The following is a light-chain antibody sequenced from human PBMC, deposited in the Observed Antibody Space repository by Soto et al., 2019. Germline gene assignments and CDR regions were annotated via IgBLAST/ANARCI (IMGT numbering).Light chain of an antibody. Sequence: QSALTQPASVSGSPGQSITISCTGTSSDVGSYNLVSWYQQHPGKAPKLMIYEGSKRPSGVSNRFSGSKSGNTASLTISGLQAEDEADYYCCSYAGGSTFDVVFGGGTKLTVL. CDR2: EGS. CDR1: SSDVGSYNL. CDR3: CSYAGGSTFDVV. V-gene: IGLV2-23*03. J-gene: IGLJ2*01.